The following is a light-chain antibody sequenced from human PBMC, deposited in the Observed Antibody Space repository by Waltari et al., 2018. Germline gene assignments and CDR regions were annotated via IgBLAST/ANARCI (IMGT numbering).Light chain of an antibody. J-gene: IGKJ1*01. CDR2: GAS. CDR1: QGINTW. Sequence: IQMTQSPSSVSASVGDRVTITCRASQGINTWLAWYQQKPGQAPKVLIYGASTLLTGVPSRFSGSGSGTELTLTISGLQPEDFATYFCQQGNSFPPTFGQGTRVEV. CDR3: QQGNSFPPT. V-gene: IGKV1-12*01.